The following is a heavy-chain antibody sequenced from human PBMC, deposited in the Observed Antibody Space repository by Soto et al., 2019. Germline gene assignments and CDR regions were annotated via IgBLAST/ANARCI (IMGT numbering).Heavy chain of an antibody. J-gene: IGHJ6*02. V-gene: IGHV1-58*01. CDR1: GFTFTSSA. Sequence: EASVKVSCKASGFTFTSSAVQWLRQARGQRLEWIGWIVVGSGNTNYAQKFQERVTITRDMSTSTAYMELSSLRSEDTAVYYCAAGAGEKYYYYYGMDVWGQGTTVTVSS. D-gene: IGHD6-19*01. CDR3: AAGAGEKYYYYYGMDV. CDR2: IVVGSGNT.